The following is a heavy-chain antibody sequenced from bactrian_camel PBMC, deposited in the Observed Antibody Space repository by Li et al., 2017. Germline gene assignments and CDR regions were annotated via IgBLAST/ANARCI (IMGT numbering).Heavy chain of an antibody. CDR1: GLSLDNNY. V-gene: IGHV3S61*01. J-gene: IGHJ6*01. D-gene: IGHD2*01. CDR3: AAEPAILGFCGRNYYPRNGY. CDR2: IFTTDGTT. Sequence: QLVESGGGSVQTGGSLTLSCTVSGLSLDNNYMGWFRQAPGKEREGVAFIFTTDGTTSYDDSVKGRFTISLDKVENTLYLQMNSLIPEDTGMYTCAAEPAILGFCGRNYYPRNGYWGQGTQVTVS.